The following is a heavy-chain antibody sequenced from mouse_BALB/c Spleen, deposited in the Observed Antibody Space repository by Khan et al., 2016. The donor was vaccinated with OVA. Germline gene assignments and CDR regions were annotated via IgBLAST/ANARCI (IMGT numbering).Heavy chain of an antibody. D-gene: IGHD3-1*01. CDR3: ARGGSSGPAWVAY. CDR1: GYSITSGYF. CDR2: IRSDGDS. Sequence: EVQLQESGPGLVKPTQSLSLTCSVTGYSITSGYFWNWIRQFPGNKLEWMGYIRSDGDSNYNPSLKNRISITRDTSKNQFFLKLISVTPEDTATCDCARGGSSGPAWVAYWGQGTLVTVSA. V-gene: IGHV3-6*01. J-gene: IGHJ3*01.